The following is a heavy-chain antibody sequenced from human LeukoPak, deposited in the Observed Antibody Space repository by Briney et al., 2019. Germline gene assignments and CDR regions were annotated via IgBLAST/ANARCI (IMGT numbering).Heavy chain of an antibody. Sequence: GGSLRLSCAAPGFIFSSYAMHWVRQAPGKGLEWVAVISYDGSKKYDADSVKGRFTISRDNSKNTLYLQMNSLRAEDTAVYYCARDFGGLHYYDSSGYNYPTVDYWGQGTLVTVSS. CDR1: GFIFSSYA. D-gene: IGHD3-22*01. J-gene: IGHJ4*02. V-gene: IGHV3-30-3*01. CDR2: ISYDGSKK. CDR3: ARDFGGLHYYDSSGYNYPTVDY.